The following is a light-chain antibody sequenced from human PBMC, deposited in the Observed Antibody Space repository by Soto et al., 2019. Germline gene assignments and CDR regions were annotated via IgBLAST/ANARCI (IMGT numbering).Light chain of an antibody. CDR1: QSIGNW. V-gene: IGKV1-5*03. J-gene: IGKJ2*01. CDR3: QQYNTYYT. CDR2: MAS. Sequence: DIQMTQSPATLSASVGERVTITCRASQSIGNWFAWYQQXPGKALEILIYMASSLESGAPSRFSGSGSGTEFTLTISSLQPDDFATYYCQQYNTYYTFGQGTKVDIK.